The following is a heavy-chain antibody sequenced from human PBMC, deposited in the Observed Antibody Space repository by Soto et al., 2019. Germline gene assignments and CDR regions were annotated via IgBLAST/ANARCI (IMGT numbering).Heavy chain of an antibody. J-gene: IGHJ4*02. Sequence: QVQLQESGPGLVKPSQTLSLTCTVSGGSISSGGYYWSWIRQHPGKGLEWIGYICYSGSTYYNPSLKSRVTISVDPSKNQFSLKLSSVTAADTAVYYCAVGEGRPYYFDYWGQGTLVTVSS. CDR3: AVGEGRPYYFDY. CDR1: GGSISSGGYY. CDR2: ICYSGST. D-gene: IGHD2-21*01. V-gene: IGHV4-31*03.